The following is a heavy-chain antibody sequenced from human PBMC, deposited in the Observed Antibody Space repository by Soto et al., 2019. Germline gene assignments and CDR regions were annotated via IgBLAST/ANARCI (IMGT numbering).Heavy chain of an antibody. CDR1: GGTFSSYA. CDR2: IIPNSGEA. CDR3: ARGPVAGSDF. D-gene: IGHD6-19*01. J-gene: IGHJ4*02. V-gene: IGHV1-69*10. Sequence: GASVKVSCKASGGTFSSYAISWVRQAPGQGLEWMGWIIPNSGEANYAQKFQDRVTLTTDTSTKTAYMDLRNLRSDDTAVYWCARGPVAGSDFWGQGTLVTVSS.